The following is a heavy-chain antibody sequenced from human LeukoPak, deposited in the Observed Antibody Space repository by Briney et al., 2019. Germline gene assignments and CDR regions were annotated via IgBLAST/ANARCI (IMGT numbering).Heavy chain of an antibody. D-gene: IGHD6-19*01. CDR3: ARGVSSGWYVGY. CDR1: GGSIGSGGYY. CDR2: IYYSGST. V-gene: IGHV4-31*03. Sequence: SETLSLTCTVSGGSIGSGGYYWSWIRQHPGKGLEWIGYIYYSGSTYYNPSLKSRVTISVDTSKNQFSLELSSVTAADTAVYYCARGVSSGWYVGYWGQGTLVTVSS. J-gene: IGHJ4*02.